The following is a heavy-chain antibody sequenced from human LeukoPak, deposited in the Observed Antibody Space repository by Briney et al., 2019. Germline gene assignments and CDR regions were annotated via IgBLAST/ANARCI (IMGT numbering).Heavy chain of an antibody. Sequence: PSETLSLTCTVSGFSISSGYYWGWIRQSPGKGLEWIGSIYHSGRTYYNPSLKSRVTISVDTSKNQFSLKLSSVTAADTAVHYCARGGDILWFGDWGQGTLVTVSS. CDR1: GFSISSGYY. V-gene: IGHV4-38-2*02. CDR2: IYHSGRT. CDR3: ARGGDILWFGD. J-gene: IGHJ4*02. D-gene: IGHD3-10*01.